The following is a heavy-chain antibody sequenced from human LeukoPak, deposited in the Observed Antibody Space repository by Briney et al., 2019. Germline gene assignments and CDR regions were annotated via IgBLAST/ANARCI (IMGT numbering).Heavy chain of an antibody. Sequence: GGSLRLSCAAPGFTFDDYAMHWVRQAPGKGLEWVAFISYDGSNKYYADSVKGRFIISRDNSENTLYLQMNSLRAEDTAVYYCAKGYSSGWSWYFDYWGQGTLVTVSS. CDR2: ISYDGSNK. D-gene: IGHD6-19*01. CDR3: AKGYSSGWSWYFDY. J-gene: IGHJ4*02. V-gene: IGHV3-30*18. CDR1: GFTFDDYA.